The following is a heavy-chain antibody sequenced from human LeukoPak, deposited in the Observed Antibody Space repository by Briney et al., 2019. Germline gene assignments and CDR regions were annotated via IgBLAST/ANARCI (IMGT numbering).Heavy chain of an antibody. CDR3: ARQLWFLFYYFDY. CDR1: GYSISSGYY. Sequence: SETLSLTCAASGYSISSGYYWGWIRQPPGKGLEWIGSIYHSGSTYYNPSLKSRVTISVDTSKNQFSLKLSSVTAADTAVYYCARQLWFLFYYFDYWGQGTLVTVSS. D-gene: IGHD5-18*01. V-gene: IGHV4-38-2*01. CDR2: IYHSGST. J-gene: IGHJ4*02.